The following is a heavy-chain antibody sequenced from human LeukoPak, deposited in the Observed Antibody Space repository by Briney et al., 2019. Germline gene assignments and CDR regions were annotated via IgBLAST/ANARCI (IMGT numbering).Heavy chain of an antibody. Sequence: PGRSLRLSCAASGFTFNNYAMYWVRQTPGKGLEWVAVISFDGSSKHYAESVKGRFTISRDNVENMVYLQLDSLRAEDTAVYYCAKDNWEAVTVPTRGYFDYWGQGTLVTVSS. V-gene: IGHV3-30*18. J-gene: IGHJ4*02. CDR1: GFTFNNYA. D-gene: IGHD4-11*01. CDR3: AKDNWEAVTVPTRGYFDY. CDR2: ISFDGSSK.